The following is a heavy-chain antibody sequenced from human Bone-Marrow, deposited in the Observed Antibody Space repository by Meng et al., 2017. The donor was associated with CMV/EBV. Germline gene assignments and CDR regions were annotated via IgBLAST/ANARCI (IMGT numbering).Heavy chain of an antibody. V-gene: IGHV1-2*02. D-gene: IGHD4-23*01. J-gene: IGHJ4*02. CDR3: ARDLMEGRDGGKGGY. CDR1: GYTFTDYY. CDR2: IHPNSGGT. Sequence: ASVKVSCKASGYTFTDYYMHWLRQAPGQGLEWMGWIHPNSGGTNYAQKFQGRVTMTRDTSISTAYMELSRLRSDDTAVYYCARDLMEGRDGGKGGYWGQGTLVTVSS.